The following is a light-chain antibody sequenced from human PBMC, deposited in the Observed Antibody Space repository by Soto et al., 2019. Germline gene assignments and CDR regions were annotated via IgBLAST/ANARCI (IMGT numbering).Light chain of an antibody. CDR1: SSGVGSYDR. V-gene: IGLV2-18*02. CDR2: EVS. Sequence: QSALTQPPSVSGSPGQSVTISCTGTSSGVGSYDRVSWYQQSPGTAPKVIIFEVSNRPSGVPDRFSGSKSGTTASLTISGLQAEADSYYYCSSHTNISPLFGGGTKLTVL. J-gene: IGLJ2*01. CDR3: SSHTNISPL.